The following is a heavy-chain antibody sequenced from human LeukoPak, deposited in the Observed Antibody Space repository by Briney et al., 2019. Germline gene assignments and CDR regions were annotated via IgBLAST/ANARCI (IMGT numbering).Heavy chain of an antibody. D-gene: IGHD3-22*01. CDR1: GGSISSGGYY. CDR2: IYYSGST. CDR3: AIQFGSSGFIDY. Sequence: SETLPLTCTVSGGSISSGGYYWSWIRQHPGKGLEWIGYIYYSGSTYYNPSLKSRVTISVDTSKNQFSLKLSSVTAADTAVYYCAIQFGSSGFIDYWGQGTLVTVSS. V-gene: IGHV4-31*03. J-gene: IGHJ4*02.